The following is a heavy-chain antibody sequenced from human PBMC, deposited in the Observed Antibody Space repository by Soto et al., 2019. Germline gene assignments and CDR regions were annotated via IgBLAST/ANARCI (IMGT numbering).Heavy chain of an antibody. Sequence: QVQLVQSGAEVKKPGSSVKVSCKASGGTFSSYAISWVRQAPGQGLEWMGGIIPIFGTANYAQKFQGRVTITADESTSRAYMELSSPRSEDTAVYYCARAYYYDSSGYLGHDAFDIWGQGTMVTVSS. CDR3: ARAYYYDSSGYLGHDAFDI. J-gene: IGHJ3*02. CDR1: GGTFSSYA. D-gene: IGHD3-22*01. CDR2: IIPIFGTA. V-gene: IGHV1-69*01.